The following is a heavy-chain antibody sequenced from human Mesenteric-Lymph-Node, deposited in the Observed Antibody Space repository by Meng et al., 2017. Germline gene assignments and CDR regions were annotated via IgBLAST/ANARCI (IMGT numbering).Heavy chain of an antibody. CDR2: SYHSGST. CDR1: GFSLSNARM. Sequence: SGPTLVKPTETLTLTCTVSGFSLSNARMGVSWIRQPPGKGLEWIGSSYHSGSTYYNPSLKSRVTISVDTSKNQFSLKLSSVNAADTAVYYCGRGGIQVPATLGYWGQGTLVTVSS. J-gene: IGHJ4*02. V-gene: IGHV4-39*07. D-gene: IGHD2-15*01. CDR3: GRGGIQVPATLGY.